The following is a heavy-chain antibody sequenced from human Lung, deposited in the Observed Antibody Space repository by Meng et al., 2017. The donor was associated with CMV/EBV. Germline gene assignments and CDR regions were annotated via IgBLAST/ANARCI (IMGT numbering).Heavy chain of an antibody. D-gene: IGHD3-10*01. CDR2: ITHRGSS. J-gene: IGHJ1*01. V-gene: IGHV4-4*02. Sequence: AQSGEPTPALDQPSTLLSLPSTFFGDAITNHNLGSWVRQPRWKVLKWIGEITHRGSSDYSPSLKRRVSMSIDKSKNQFSLKMTSVTAADTDVYHCLRRSGGSVWGQGTLVTVSS. CDR1: GDAITNHNL. CDR3: LRRSGGSV.